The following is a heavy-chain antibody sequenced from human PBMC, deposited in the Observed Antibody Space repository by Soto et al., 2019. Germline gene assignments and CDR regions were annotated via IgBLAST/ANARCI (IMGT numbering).Heavy chain of an antibody. Sequence: QVQLVESGGGVVQPGTTLRLSCAASGFTFSSYGMHWVRQAPGKGLEWVAVIWYDGSNKDYADSVKGRFTISRDNPKNTLYLGMNSLRAEDTAVYYCARGRWLQLGPDFWGQGTLVTVSS. J-gene: IGHJ4*02. CDR2: IWYDGSNK. CDR3: ARGRWLQLGPDF. D-gene: IGHD5-12*01. V-gene: IGHV3-33*01. CDR1: GFTFSSYG.